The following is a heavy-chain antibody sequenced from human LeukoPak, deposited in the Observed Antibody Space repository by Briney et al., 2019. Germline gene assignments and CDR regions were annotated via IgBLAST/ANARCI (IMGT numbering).Heavy chain of an antibody. V-gene: IGHV4-34*01. CDR3: ARDSGTTGEVKFDP. D-gene: IGHD3-10*01. CDR1: GGSFSGYY. CDR2: IHYSGSI. Sequence: SETLSLTCGVYGGSFSGYYWTWIRQSPGKGLEWIGEIHYSGSINYNPSLKSRVTISVDTSKSQFSLKLTSVTAADTAVYYCARDSGTTGEVKFDPWGQGTLVTVSS. J-gene: IGHJ5*02.